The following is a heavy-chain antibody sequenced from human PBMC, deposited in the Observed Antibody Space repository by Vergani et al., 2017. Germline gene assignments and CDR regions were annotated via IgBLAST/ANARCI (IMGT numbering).Heavy chain of an antibody. D-gene: IGHD5-18*01. J-gene: IGHJ6*03. Sequence: QVQLQESGPGLVKPSQTLSLTCTVSGGSISSGDYYWSWIRQPPGKGLEWIGYIYYSGSTYYNPSLKSRVTISVDTSKNQFSLKLSSVTAADTAVYYCARGHGYSYGLYYYYYMDVWGKGTTVTVSS. CDR3: ARGHGYSYGLYYYYYMDV. CDR1: GGSISSGDYY. V-gene: IGHV4-30-4*08. CDR2: IYYSGST.